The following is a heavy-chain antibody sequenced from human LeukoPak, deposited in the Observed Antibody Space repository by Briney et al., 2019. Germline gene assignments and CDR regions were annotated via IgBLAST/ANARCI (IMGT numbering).Heavy chain of an antibody. CDR3: ARDDAATARASGTDV. D-gene: IGHD6-6*01. CDR2: ISESSSYT. Sequence: KTGGSLRLSCAASGFTFSSDSMNWVRQAPGKGLEWVSYISESSSYTYYAKSVKGRFTISRDNAKNSLYLQMNSLRGEDTAVYYCARDDAATARASGTDVWGKGTTVTVSS. V-gene: IGHV3-21*01. J-gene: IGHJ6*04. CDR1: GFTFSSDS.